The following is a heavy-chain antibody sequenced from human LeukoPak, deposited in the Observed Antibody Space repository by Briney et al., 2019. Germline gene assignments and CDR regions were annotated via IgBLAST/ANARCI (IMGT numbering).Heavy chain of an antibody. CDR2: ISSSSSYT. Sequence: GGSLRLSCAASGFTFSSYSMNWVRQAPGKGLEWVSSISSSSSYTYYADSVKGRFTISRDNAKNSLYLQMNSLRAEDTAVYYCARDASGQGYFDYWGQGTLVTVSS. CDR1: GFTFSSYS. CDR3: ARDASGQGYFDY. D-gene: IGHD5-12*01. J-gene: IGHJ4*02. V-gene: IGHV3-21*01.